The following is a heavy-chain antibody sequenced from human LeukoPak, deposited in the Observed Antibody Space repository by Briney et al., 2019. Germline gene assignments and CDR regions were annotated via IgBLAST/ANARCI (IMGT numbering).Heavy chain of an antibody. D-gene: IGHD2-2*01. Sequence: ASVKVSCKASGYTFTGYYMHWVRQAPGQGLEWMGWINPNSGGTNYAQKSQGRVTMTRDTSISTAYMELSRLRSDDTAVYYCARDIVVVPAAMKVSYWFDPWGQGTLVTVSS. V-gene: IGHV1-2*02. CDR3: ARDIVVVPAAMKVSYWFDP. CDR1: GYTFTGYY. J-gene: IGHJ5*02. CDR2: INPNSGGT.